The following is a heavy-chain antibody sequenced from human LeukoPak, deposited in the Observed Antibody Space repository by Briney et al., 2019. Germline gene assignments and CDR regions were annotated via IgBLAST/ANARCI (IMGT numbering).Heavy chain of an antibody. Sequence: TGGSLRLSCAVSGFTFSSYAMHWVRRAPGKGLEWVAVISYDGSNKYYADSVKGRFTISRDNSKNTLYLQMTSLRAEDTAVYYCAKRMGYYDSSGYSESIDYWGQGTLVTVS. V-gene: IGHV3-30-3*02. D-gene: IGHD3-22*01. J-gene: IGHJ4*02. CDR1: GFTFSSYA. CDR3: AKRMGYYDSSGYSESIDY. CDR2: ISYDGSNK.